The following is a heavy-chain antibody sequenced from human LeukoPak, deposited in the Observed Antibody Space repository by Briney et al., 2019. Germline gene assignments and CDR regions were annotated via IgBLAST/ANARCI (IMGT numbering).Heavy chain of an antibody. J-gene: IGHJ4*02. CDR2: ISYDGSNK. CDR1: GFTFSSYA. D-gene: IGHD1-14*01. CDR3: ATPRRPERGPQYYFDY. V-gene: IGHV3-30-3*01. Sequence: PGGSLRLSCAASGFTFSSYAMHWVRQAPGKGLEWVAVISYDGSNKYYADSVKGRFTISRDNSKNTLYLQMNSLRAEDTAVYYCATPRRPERGPQYYFDYWGQGTLVTVSS.